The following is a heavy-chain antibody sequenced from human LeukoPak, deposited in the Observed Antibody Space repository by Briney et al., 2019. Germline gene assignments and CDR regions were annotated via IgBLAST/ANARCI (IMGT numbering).Heavy chain of an antibody. V-gene: IGHV1-2*02. CDR3: ARVYYGGKTPSPGGH. CDR2: INPYSGGT. Sequence: APVKVSCKASGYTFTGYYMHWVRQAPGQGLEWMGWINPYSGGTNYEQKFQGRVTMTRDTSASTAYMELSGLRSDDTAMYYCARVYYGGKTPSPGGHWGQGTLVTVSS. D-gene: IGHD4-23*01. J-gene: IGHJ4*02. CDR1: GYTFTGYY.